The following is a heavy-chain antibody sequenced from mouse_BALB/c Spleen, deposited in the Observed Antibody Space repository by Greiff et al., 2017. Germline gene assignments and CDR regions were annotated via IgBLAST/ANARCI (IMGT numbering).Heavy chain of an antibody. V-gene: IGHV14-3*02. J-gene: IGHJ4*01. Sequence: EVQLQQSGAELVKPGASVKLSCTASGFNIKDTYMHWVKQRPEQGLEWIGRIDPANGNTKYDPKFKSKATLTVDTSSSTAYMQLSSLTSEDSAVYYCTRYYYGSSLDYWGQGTSVTVSS. D-gene: IGHD1-1*01. CDR1: GFNIKDTY. CDR2: IDPANGNT. CDR3: TRYYYGSSLDY.